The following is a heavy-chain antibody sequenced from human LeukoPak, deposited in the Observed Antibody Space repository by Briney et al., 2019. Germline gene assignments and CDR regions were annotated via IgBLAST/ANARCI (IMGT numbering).Heavy chain of an antibody. CDR2: IWYDGSNK. D-gene: IGHD5-18*01. V-gene: IGHV3-33*06. Sequence: AGGSLRLSCAASGFTFSSYGMHWVRQAPGKGLEWVAVIWYDGSNKYYADSVKGRFTISRDNSKNTLYLQMNSLGAEDTAVYYCAKVGYSYGYNPPDYWGQGTLVTVSS. CDR3: AKVGYSYGYNPPDY. CDR1: GFTFSSYG. J-gene: IGHJ4*02.